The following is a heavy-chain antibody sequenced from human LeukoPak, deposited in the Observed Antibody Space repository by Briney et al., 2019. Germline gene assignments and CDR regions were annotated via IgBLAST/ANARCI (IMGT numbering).Heavy chain of an antibody. D-gene: IGHD6-13*01. V-gene: IGHV1-69*13. J-gene: IGHJ4*02. Sequence: ASVKVSCKASGGTFSSYAISWVRQAPGQGLEWMGGIIPIFGTANYAQKLQGRVTITADESTSTAYMELSSLRSEDTAVYYCAREGVVGIAAVRGGIFDYWGQGTLVTVSS. CDR2: IIPIFGTA. CDR1: GGTFSSYA. CDR3: AREGVVGIAAVRGGIFDY.